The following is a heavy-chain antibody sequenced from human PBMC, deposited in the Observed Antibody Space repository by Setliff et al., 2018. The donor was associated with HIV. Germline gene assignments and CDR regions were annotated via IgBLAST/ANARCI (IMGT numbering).Heavy chain of an antibody. CDR1: GFTFSSYG. CDR3: ARGLADFDH. V-gene: IGHV3-33*08. Sequence: PGGSLRLSCVVSGFTFSSYGMHWVRQAPGKGLEWVAVISYDGSNKYYAGPLKGRFTISRDNAKNTLYLQMNSLRAEDTALYYCARGLADFDHWGQGTLVTVSS. CDR2: ISYDGSNK. D-gene: IGHD6-19*01. J-gene: IGHJ4*02.